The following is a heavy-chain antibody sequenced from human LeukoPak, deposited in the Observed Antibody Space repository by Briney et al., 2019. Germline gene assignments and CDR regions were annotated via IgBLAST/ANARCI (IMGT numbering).Heavy chain of an antibody. Sequence: GGSLRLSCAASGFTFSDYYMSWIRQAPGKGLEWVSYISSSGSTIYYADSAKGRFTISRDNAKNSLYLQMNSLRAEDTAVYYCARDYCTNGVCFVNDYWGLGTLVTVSS. CDR2: ISSSGSTI. J-gene: IGHJ4*02. CDR3: ARDYCTNGVCFVNDY. V-gene: IGHV3-11*01. D-gene: IGHD2-8*01. CDR1: GFTFSDYY.